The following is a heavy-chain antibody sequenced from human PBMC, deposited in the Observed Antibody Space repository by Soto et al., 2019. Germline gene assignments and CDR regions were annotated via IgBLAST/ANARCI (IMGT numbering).Heavy chain of an antibody. Sequence: GGSLRLSCAASGFTFSSYWMHWVRQAPGKGLVWVSRINSDGSSTSYADSVKGRFTISRDNAKSTLYLQMNSLRAEDTAVYYCANLDWSQLPNDFDYWGQGTLVTVSS. D-gene: IGHD1-1*01. J-gene: IGHJ4*02. CDR2: INSDGSST. V-gene: IGHV3-74*01. CDR1: GFTFSSYW. CDR3: ANLDWSQLPNDFDY.